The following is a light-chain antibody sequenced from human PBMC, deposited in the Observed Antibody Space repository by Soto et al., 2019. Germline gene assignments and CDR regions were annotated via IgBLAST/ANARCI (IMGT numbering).Light chain of an antibody. V-gene: IGKV3-15*01. Sequence: EIVKTQSPLTLSVSPGERATLSCRASQSVTSHLAWFQQKPGQAPRLLIYDASATATGIPGRFSGSGFGTEFTLTISSLQSEDSAVYYCQQYNKWPRTFGQGTKVEIK. CDR1: QSVTSH. CDR2: DAS. CDR3: QQYNKWPRT. J-gene: IGKJ1*01.